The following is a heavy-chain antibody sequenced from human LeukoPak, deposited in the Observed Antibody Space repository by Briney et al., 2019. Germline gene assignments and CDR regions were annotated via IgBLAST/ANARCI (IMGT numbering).Heavy chain of an antibody. V-gene: IGHV1-2*06. CDR3: ARDASGIAAAGTTYYFDY. J-gene: IGHJ4*02. D-gene: IGHD6-13*01. CDR2: INPNSGGT. CDR1: GYTFTGYC. Sequence: ASVKVSCKASGYTFTGYCMHWVRQAPGQGLEWMGRINPNSGGTNYAQKFQGRVTITRDTSISTAYMELSRLRSDDTAVYYCARDASGIAAAGTTYYFDYWGQGNLVTVSS.